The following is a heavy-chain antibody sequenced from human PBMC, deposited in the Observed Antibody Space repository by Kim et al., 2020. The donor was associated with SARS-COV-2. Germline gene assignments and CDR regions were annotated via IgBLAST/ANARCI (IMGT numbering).Heavy chain of an antibody. D-gene: IGHD1-26*01. V-gene: IGHV4-59*01. CDR3: ARDPELLRAFDI. J-gene: IGHJ3*02. Sequence: NSNPSLKSRVTISVDTSKNQFSLKLSSVTAADTAVYYCARDPELLRAFDIWGQGTMVTVSS.